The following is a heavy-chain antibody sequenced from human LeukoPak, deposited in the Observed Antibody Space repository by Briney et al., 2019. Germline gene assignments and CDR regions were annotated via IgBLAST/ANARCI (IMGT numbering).Heavy chain of an antibody. Sequence: PGGPLRLSCAVSKFLFRQFGMQWARQARGKGLEWVTVIWSEGSNKYYADSVKARFTISRDNSNNMVFLQMNSLRVDDTGVYYCAKDAQRWFDYSNSLEYWGQGALVTVSS. CDR3: AKDAQRWFDYSNSLEY. D-gene: IGHD4-11*01. V-gene: IGHV3-33*04. J-gene: IGHJ4*02. CDR1: KFLFRQFG. CDR2: IWSEGSNK.